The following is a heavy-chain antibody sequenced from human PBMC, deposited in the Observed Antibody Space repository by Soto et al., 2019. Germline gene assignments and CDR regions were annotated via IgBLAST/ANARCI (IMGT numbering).Heavy chain of an antibody. V-gene: IGHV3-66*01. Sequence: HPGGSLRLSCAASGFTVNSNYMSWVRQAPGKGLEWVSVIYSGGSTYYADSVKGRFIISRDDSKNTLFLQMNSLRAEDTAVYYCATAKLLLPWLFDYWGQGALVTVSS. CDR2: IYSGGST. CDR3: ATAKLLLPWLFDY. J-gene: IGHJ4*02. CDR1: GFTVNSNY. D-gene: IGHD2-15*01.